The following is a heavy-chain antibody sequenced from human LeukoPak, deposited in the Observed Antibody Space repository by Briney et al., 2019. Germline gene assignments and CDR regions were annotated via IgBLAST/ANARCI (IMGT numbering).Heavy chain of an antibody. CDR2: INPSGGST. CDR1: GYTFTSYY. D-gene: IGHD4-23*01. J-gene: IGHJ4*02. Sequence: ASVKVSCKASGYTFTSYYMHWVRQAPGQGLEWMGIINPSGGSTSYAQKFQSRVTMTRDTSTSTVYMELSSLRSEDTAVYYCARVSTVGTFDYWGQGTLVTVSS. CDR3: ARVSTVGTFDY. V-gene: IGHV1-46*01.